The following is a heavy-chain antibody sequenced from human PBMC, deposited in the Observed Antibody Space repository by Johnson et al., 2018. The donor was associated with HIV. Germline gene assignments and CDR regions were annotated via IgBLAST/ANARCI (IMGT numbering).Heavy chain of an antibody. CDR3: AREGNWNPTYGFDV. J-gene: IGHJ3*01. Sequence: VQLVESGGGLVQPGRSLRLSCAASGFTFSSYAMHWVRQAPGKGLEWVAVISYDGSNKYYADSVKGRFTISRDNSKNTLYLQMNSLRAEDTAVYFCAREGNWNPTYGFDVWGQGTIATVSS. D-gene: IGHD1-1*01. CDR1: GFTFSSYA. V-gene: IGHV3-30*04. CDR2: ISYDGSNK.